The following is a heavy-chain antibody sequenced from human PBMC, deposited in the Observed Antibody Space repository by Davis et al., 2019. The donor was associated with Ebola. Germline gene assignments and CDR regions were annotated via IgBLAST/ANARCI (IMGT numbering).Heavy chain of an antibody. V-gene: IGHV1-18*04. D-gene: IGHD4-11*01. CDR1: GYTFTSYG. CDR2: ISAYNGNT. Sequence: AASVKVSCKASGYTFTSYGISWVRQAPGQFLAWFVWISAYNGNTNYAQKLQGRVTMTTDTSTSTAYMELRSLRSDDTAVYYCAIECSTVTTVWFDPWGQGTLVTVSS. J-gene: IGHJ5*02. CDR3: AIECSTVTTVWFDP.